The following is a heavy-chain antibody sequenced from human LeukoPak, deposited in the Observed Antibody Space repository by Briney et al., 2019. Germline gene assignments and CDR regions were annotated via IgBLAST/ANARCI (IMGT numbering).Heavy chain of an antibody. J-gene: IGHJ4*02. Sequence: GGSLRLSCTHSGFTASSKYMSWVRQAPGMGLKWASIIYSDSSKYHADSVKGRFTISSDNSKNTLHLQMNILRPENTALYYCTSRYYYHSSGYYNVDYCGQGTLVTVSS. CDR3: TSRYYYHSSGYYNVDY. D-gene: IGHD3-22*01. CDR2: IYSDSSK. CDR1: GFTASSKY. V-gene: IGHV3-53*01.